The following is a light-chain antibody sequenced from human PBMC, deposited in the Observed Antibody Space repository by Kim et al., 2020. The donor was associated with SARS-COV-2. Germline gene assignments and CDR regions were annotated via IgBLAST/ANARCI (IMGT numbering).Light chain of an antibody. Sequence: APGKTARITCGGNNIGSKSVHWYQQKPGQAPVLVIYSDSDRPSGIPERFSGSNSGNTATLTISRVEAGDEADYYCQVWDSGSDHYVFGTGTKVTVL. CDR3: QVWDSGSDHYV. CDR2: SDS. V-gene: IGLV3-21*04. CDR1: NIGSKS. J-gene: IGLJ1*01.